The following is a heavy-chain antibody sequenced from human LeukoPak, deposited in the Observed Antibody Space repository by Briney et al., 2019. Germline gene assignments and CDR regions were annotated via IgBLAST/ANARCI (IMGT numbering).Heavy chain of an antibody. CDR3: ARDRRIAAAGTGGWFDP. CDR2: INPNSGGT. V-gene: IGHV1-2*02. J-gene: IGHJ5*02. D-gene: IGHD6-13*01. CDR1: GYTFTGYY. Sequence: ASVKVSCKASGYTFTGYYMHWVRQAPGQGLEWMGWINPNSGGTNYAQKFQGRVTMTRDTSISTAYMELSRLRSDDTAVYYCARDRRIAAAGTGGWFDPWGQGTLVTVSS.